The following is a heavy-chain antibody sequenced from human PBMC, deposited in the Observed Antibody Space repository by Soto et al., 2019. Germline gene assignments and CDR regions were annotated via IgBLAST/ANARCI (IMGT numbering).Heavy chain of an antibody. CDR2: INAGNGNT. J-gene: IGHJ4*02. CDR3: ARDVAAADY. D-gene: IGHD6-13*01. CDR1: GYTFTSYA. V-gene: IGHV1-3*01. Sequence: ASVKVSCKASGYTFTSYAMHWVRQAPGQRLEWMGWINAGNGNTKHSQKLQGRVTITTDTSASTPYMELSSLRSEDTAVYYCARDVAAADYWGQGTLVTVSS.